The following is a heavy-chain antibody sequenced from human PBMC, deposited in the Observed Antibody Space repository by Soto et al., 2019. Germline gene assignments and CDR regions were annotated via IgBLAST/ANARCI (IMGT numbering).Heavy chain of an antibody. CDR3: ARAKYSSPTCLEY. D-gene: IGHD6-6*01. CDR1: GGSISPYY. CDR2: MYYSGRT. V-gene: IGHV4-59*01. J-gene: IGHJ4*02. Sequence: KTSETLSLTCTVSGGSISPYYWNWIRQSPGKGLEWIGYMYYSGRTNYNPSLESRVTISVDTSKNQFSLKLNSVTAADTAVYYCARAKYSSPTCLEYWGQGTLVTVSS.